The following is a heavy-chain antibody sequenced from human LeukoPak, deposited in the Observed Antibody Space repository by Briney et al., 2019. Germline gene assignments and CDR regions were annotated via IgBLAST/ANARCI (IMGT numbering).Heavy chain of an antibody. Sequence: SETLSLTCTVSGYSISSGYYWGWIRQPPGKGLEWIGSIYHSGSTYYNPSLKSRVTISVDTSKNQFSLKLSSVTAAGTAVYYCAREVVVAAKRGWFDPWGQGTLVTVSS. CDR2: IYHSGST. J-gene: IGHJ5*02. CDR1: GYSISSGYY. V-gene: IGHV4-38-2*02. D-gene: IGHD2-15*01. CDR3: AREVVVAAKRGWFDP.